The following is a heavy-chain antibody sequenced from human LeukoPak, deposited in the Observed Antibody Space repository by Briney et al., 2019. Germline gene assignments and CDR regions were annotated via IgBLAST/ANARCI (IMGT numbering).Heavy chain of an antibody. CDR2: IYTSGST. V-gene: IGHV4-39*07. CDR3: ARDGSGWYRFDY. J-gene: IGHJ4*02. CDR1: GVSIRSSNNF. Sequence: PSETLSLTCTVSGVSIRSSNNFWGWIRQPPGKGLEWIGRIYTSGSTNYNPSLKSRVTMSVDTSKNQFSLKLSSVTAADTAVYYCARDGSGWYRFDYWGQGTLVTVSS. D-gene: IGHD6-19*01.